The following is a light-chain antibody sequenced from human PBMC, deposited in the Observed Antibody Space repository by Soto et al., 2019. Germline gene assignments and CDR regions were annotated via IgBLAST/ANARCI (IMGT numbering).Light chain of an antibody. J-gene: IGKJ4*01. V-gene: IGKV1-12*01. Sequence: DIQMTQSPPFLSASVGDRVSMTCRASQGVNRWLAWYQQKPGKAPRLLIYATSTLQSGVPSRFSGSGSGAHFTLTISSLQPEDFATYFCQQSISFPLTFGGGTKVEIK. CDR2: ATS. CDR3: QQSISFPLT. CDR1: QGVNRW.